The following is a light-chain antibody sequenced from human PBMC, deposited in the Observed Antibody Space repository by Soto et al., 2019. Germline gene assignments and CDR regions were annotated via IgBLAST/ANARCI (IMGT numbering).Light chain of an antibody. CDR1: SSNIGSNT. CDR3: GTWDDSLNSYV. V-gene: IGLV1-44*01. J-gene: IGLJ1*01. Sequence: QAVVTQPPSVSGTPAQRVTISCSGSSSNIGSNTVNWYQQLPGAAPRLLIYSNNQRPSGVPDRFSGSKSGTSASLAISGLQSEDEADYYCGTWDDSLNSYVFGTGTKVTVL. CDR2: SNN.